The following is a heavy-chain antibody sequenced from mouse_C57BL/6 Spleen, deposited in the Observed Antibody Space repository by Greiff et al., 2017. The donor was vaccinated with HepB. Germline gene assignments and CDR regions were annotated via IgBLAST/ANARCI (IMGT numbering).Heavy chain of an antibody. CDR3: ARSHPYYAMDY. CDR2: IDPSDSYT. V-gene: IGHV1-59*01. J-gene: IGHJ4*01. Sequence: VQLQQPGAELVRPGTSVKLSCKASGYTFTSYWMHWVKQRPGQGLEWIGVIDPSDSYTNYNQKFKGKATLTVDTSSSTAYMQLSSLTSEDSAVYYCARSHPYYAMDYWGQGTSVTVSS. CDR1: GYTFTSYW.